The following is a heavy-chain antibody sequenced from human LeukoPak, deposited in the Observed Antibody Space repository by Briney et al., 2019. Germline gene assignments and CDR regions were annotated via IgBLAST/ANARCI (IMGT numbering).Heavy chain of an antibody. J-gene: IGHJ4*02. Sequence: PGGSLRLSCSASGFTFSSYAMHWVRPAPGQGLEYVSAISSNGGSTYYADSVKGRFTIYRDNSKNTLYLQMSSLRAEDTAVYYCVNSIAVARGTGYWGQGTLVTVSS. CDR2: ISSNGGST. V-gene: IGHV3-64D*06. D-gene: IGHD6-19*01. CDR3: VNSIAVARGTGY. CDR1: GFTFSSYA.